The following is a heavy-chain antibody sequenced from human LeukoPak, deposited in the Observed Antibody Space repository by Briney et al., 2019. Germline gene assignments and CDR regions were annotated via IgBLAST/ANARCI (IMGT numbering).Heavy chain of an antibody. V-gene: IGHV3-64*01. J-gene: IGHJ4*02. Sequence: GGSLSLSCAASGFIFSNYAMHWVRQAPGKGLEYVSAISSNGDFTYYANSVKGRFTISRDNAKNSLYLQMNSLRAEDTAVYYCARLTSRGLDYWGQGTLVTVSS. CDR1: GFIFSNYA. D-gene: IGHD2-21*02. CDR2: ISSNGDFT. CDR3: ARLTSRGLDY.